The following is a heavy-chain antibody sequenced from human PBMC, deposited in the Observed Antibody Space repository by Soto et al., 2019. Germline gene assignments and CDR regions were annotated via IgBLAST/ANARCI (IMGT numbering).Heavy chain of an antibody. D-gene: IGHD2-2*01. Sequence: GASVEVSCKXSGGTFSNYAISWVRQAPGQGLEWMGRIIPFIGTANYAQTYQGRVMITADDSTSTAYMELTSLRSEDTAVYYCALVIITTVPPSYYYGIFVRGRGTTVAVSS. CDR1: GGTFSNYA. J-gene: IGHJ6*02. CDR2: IIPFIGTA. V-gene: IGHV1-69*11. CDR3: ALVIITTVPPSYYYGIFV.